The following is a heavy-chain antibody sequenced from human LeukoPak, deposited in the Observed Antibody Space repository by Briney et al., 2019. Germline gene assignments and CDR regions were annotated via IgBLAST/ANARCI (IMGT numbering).Heavy chain of an antibody. CDR3: AGVVVPAAIIWDAFDI. V-gene: IGHV4-30-4*08. Sequence: PSQTLSLTCTVSGGSISSGDYYWSWIRQPPGKGLEWIGYIYYSGSTYYNPSLKSRVTISVDTSKNQFSLKLSSVTAADTAVYYCAGVVVPAAIIWDAFDIWGQGTMVTVSS. CDR1: GGSISSGDYY. D-gene: IGHD2-2*02. CDR2: IYYSGST. J-gene: IGHJ3*02.